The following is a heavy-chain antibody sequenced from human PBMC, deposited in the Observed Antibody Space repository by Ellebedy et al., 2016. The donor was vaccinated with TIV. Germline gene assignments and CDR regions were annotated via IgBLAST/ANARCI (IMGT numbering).Heavy chain of an antibody. CDR1: GYSFTGYY. Sequence: ASVKVSCKASGYSFTGYYMYWVRQAPGQGLEWMGWINPNSGGTNYAQKFQGRVTMTRSTSISTAYMELTGLRSDDTAVYYCAKGAIWFGAFGMDVWGHGTAVTVSS. CDR3: AKGAIWFGAFGMDV. J-gene: IGHJ6*02. CDR2: INPNSGGT. V-gene: IGHV1-2*02. D-gene: IGHD3-10*01.